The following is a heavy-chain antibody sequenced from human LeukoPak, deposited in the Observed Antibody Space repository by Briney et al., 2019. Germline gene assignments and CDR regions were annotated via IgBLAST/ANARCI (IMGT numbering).Heavy chain of an antibody. CDR3: TRTHIPYCAGKSCYSFDP. V-gene: IGHV1-2*06. CDR2: INPNNGDT. D-gene: IGHD2-21*01. CDR1: GFTFNIYF. J-gene: IGHJ5*02. Sequence: ALMKVSCKASGFTFNIYFLHWVRQAPGQGLEYMGRINPNNGDTNYAQKFQGRVTMTRDTATDTAYLELSRLTSGDTAVYYCTRTHIPYCAGKSCYSFDPWGQGTLVTVSS.